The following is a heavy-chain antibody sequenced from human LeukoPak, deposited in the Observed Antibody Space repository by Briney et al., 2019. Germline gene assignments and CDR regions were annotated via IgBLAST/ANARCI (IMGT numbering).Heavy chain of an antibody. CDR2: IIPIFGTA. CDR3: AREGYARTPLDY. Sequence: SVKVSCKASGGTFSSHAISWVRQAPGQGLEWMGGIIPIFGTANYAQKFQGRVTITADESTSTAYMELSSLRSEDTAVYYCAREGYARTPLDYWGQGTLVTVSS. CDR1: GGTFSSHA. J-gene: IGHJ4*02. D-gene: IGHD2-2*01. V-gene: IGHV1-69*13.